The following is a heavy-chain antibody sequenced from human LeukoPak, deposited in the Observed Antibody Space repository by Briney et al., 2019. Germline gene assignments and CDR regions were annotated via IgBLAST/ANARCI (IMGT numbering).Heavy chain of an antibody. J-gene: IGHJ5*02. CDR3: ATYYYGSGSYYNRNWFDP. D-gene: IGHD3-10*01. V-gene: IGHV3-30*03. CDR1: GLTFSSYG. Sequence: GGSLRLSCAASGLTFSSYGMHWVRQAPGKGLEWVAVISYDGSNKYYADSVKGRFTISRDNSKNTLYLQMNSLRAEDTAVYYCATYYYGSGSYYNRNWFDPWGQGTLVTVSS. CDR2: ISYDGSNK.